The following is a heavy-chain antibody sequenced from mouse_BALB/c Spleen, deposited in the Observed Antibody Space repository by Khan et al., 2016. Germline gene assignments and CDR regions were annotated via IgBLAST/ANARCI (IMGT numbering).Heavy chain of an antibody. CDR3: ASCPEGYYVGRFAY. CDR1: GYAFSNYW. J-gene: IGHJ3*01. CDR2: LFPGDGDA. V-gene: IGHV1-80*01. D-gene: IGHD2-3*01. Sequence: QVQLQQSGAELLRPGSSVKISCKASGYAFSNYWMNWVKQRPGQGLEWIGQLFPGDGDANYNGKFKDKATLTADKSSSTAHIQLTSLTSEDSAVYFCASCPEGYYVGRFAYWGQGTLVTVSA.